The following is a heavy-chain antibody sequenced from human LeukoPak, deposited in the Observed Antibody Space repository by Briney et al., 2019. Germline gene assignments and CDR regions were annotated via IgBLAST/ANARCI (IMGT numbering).Heavy chain of an antibody. Sequence: ASVKVSCKASGGTFSSYAIRWVRQAPGQGLEWMGGIIPIFGTANYAQKFQGRVTITADESTSTAYMELSSLRSEDTAVYYCAESPPHCSSTSCYGGSWYAYDYGMDVWGQGTTVTVSS. D-gene: IGHD2-2*01. CDR1: GGTFSSYA. J-gene: IGHJ6*02. V-gene: IGHV1-69*13. CDR2: IIPIFGTA. CDR3: AESPPHCSSTSCYGGSWYAYDYGMDV.